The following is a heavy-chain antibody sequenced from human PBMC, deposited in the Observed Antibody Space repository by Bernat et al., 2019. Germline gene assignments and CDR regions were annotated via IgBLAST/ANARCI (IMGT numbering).Heavy chain of an antibody. J-gene: IGHJ3*02. CDR2: ISGSGGST. Sequence: EVQLLESGGGLVQPGGSLRLSCAASGFTFSSYAMSWARQAPGKGLEWVSAISGSGGSTYYADSVKGRFTISRDNSKNTLYLQMNSLRAEDTAVYYCAKDYVGVGDGYINDAFDIWGQGTMVTVSS. V-gene: IGHV3-23*01. D-gene: IGHD5-24*01. CDR1: GFTFSSYA. CDR3: AKDYVGVGDGYINDAFDI.